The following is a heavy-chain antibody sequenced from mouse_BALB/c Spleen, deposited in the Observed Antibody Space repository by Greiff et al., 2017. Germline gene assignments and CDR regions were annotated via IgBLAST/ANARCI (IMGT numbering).Heavy chain of an antibody. CDR2: ISSGGGST. Sequence: EVELEESGGGLVKPGGSLKLSCAASGFAFSSYDMSWVRQTPEKRLEWVAYISSGGGSTYYPDTVKGRFTISSDNAKNTLYLQMSSLKSEDTAMYYCARRGYYYGSSYDYFDYWGQGTTLTVSS. CDR1: GFAFSSYD. V-gene: IGHV5-12-1*01. CDR3: ARRGYYYGSSYDYFDY. J-gene: IGHJ2*01. D-gene: IGHD1-1*01.